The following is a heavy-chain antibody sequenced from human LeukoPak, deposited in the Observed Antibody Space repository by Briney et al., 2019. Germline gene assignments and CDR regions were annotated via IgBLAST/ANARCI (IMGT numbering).Heavy chain of an antibody. V-gene: IGHV4-30-4*08. CDR2: IYYSGST. D-gene: IGHD3-10*01. CDR3: ASGLWFGELNI. CDR1: GGSISSGDYY. Sequence: PSETLSLTCTVSGGSISSGDYYWSWLRQPPGKGLEWIGYIYYSGSTYYNPSLKSRVTISVDTSKNQVSLKLSSVTAADTAVYYCASGLWFGELNIWGQGTMVTVSS. J-gene: IGHJ3*02.